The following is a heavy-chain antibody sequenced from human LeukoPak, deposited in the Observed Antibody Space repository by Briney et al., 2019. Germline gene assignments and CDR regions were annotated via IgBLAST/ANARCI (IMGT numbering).Heavy chain of an antibody. CDR1: GFKFADYA. CDR3: AKDMVWGWFFDL. CDR2: TSGDGGTT. J-gene: IGHJ2*01. V-gene: IGHV3-43*02. D-gene: IGHD7-27*01. Sequence: GGSLRLSCAASGFKFADYAMHWVRQIPGGGLEWVSLTSGDGGTTYFADSVKGRSTISRDNSKNSLYLQMNSLRTEDTAFYYCAKDMVWGWFFDLWGRGTLVTVSS.